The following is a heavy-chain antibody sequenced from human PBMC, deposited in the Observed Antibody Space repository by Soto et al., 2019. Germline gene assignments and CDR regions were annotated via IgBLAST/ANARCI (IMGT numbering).Heavy chain of an antibody. CDR3: ARQIYDSDTGPNFQYYFDS. CDR1: EYSFSIFW. D-gene: IGHD3-22*01. CDR2: IDPSNSYV. V-gene: IGHV5-10-1*04. Sequence: PGESLKISCQAFEYSFSIFWISWVRQLPGKGLEWMGRIDPSNSYVAYSPSFQGQVTISVDRSARTAFLHWSSLKASDSAMYYCARQIYDSDTGPNFQYYFDSWGQGTPVTVSS. J-gene: IGHJ4*02.